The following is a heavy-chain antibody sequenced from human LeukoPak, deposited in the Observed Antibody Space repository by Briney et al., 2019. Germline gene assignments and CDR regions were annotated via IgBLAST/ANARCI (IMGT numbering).Heavy chain of an antibody. CDR1: VFTFSSYA. Sequence: PGGSLRLSCAASVFTFSSYAMSGVRQAPGKGVEGVSAISGSGGSTYYADSVKGRFTISRDNSKNTLYLQMNSLRAEDTAVYYCAKDQIGSYNAFDIWGQGTMVTVSS. CDR2: ISGSGGST. J-gene: IGHJ3*02. D-gene: IGHD1-26*01. V-gene: IGHV3-23*01. CDR3: AKDQIGSYNAFDI.